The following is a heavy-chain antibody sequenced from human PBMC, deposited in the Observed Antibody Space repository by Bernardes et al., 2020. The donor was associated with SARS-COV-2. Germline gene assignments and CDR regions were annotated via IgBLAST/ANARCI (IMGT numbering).Heavy chain of an antibody. D-gene: IGHD3-3*01. CDR1: GGSISSGGYY. CDR3: AREKLRFLEWLTPYGMDV. V-gene: IGHV4-31*03. CDR2: IYYSGST. J-gene: IGHJ6*02. Sequence: TLSLTCTVSGGSISSGGYYWSWIRQHPGQGLEWIGYIYYSGSTYYNPSLKSRVTISVDTSKNQFSLKLSSVTAADTAVYYCAREKLRFLEWLTPYGMDVWGQGTTVTVSS.